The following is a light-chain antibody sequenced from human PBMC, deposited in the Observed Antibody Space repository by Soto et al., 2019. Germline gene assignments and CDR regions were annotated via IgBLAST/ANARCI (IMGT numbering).Light chain of an antibody. CDR3: QSYDSSLSGAV. CDR2: GNS. V-gene: IGLV1-40*01. J-gene: IGLJ7*01. CDR1: SSNIGAGYD. Sequence: QSVLTLPPSVSGAPGQRVTISCTGSSSNIGAGYDVHWYQQLPGTAPKLLIYGNSNRPSGVPDRFSGSKSGTSASLAITGLQAEDEADHYCQSYDSSLSGAVFGGGTQLTVL.